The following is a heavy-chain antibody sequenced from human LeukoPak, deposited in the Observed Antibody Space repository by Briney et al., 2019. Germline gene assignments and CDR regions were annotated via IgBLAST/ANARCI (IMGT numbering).Heavy chain of an antibody. Sequence: PSETLSLTFAVSGGSFSGYSWSGIRQPPGKGLEGFGEINHSERTNYNPSLKSRVTISVDTSKNTFSLKLSTVRDADAAVYYCARDGKLKRADCSSTSCYVYYYGMDVWGQGATVTVSS. J-gene: IGHJ6*02. D-gene: IGHD2-2*01. CDR3: ARDGKLKRADCSSTSCYVYYYGMDV. V-gene: IGHV4-34*01. CDR2: INHSERT. CDR1: GGSFSGYS.